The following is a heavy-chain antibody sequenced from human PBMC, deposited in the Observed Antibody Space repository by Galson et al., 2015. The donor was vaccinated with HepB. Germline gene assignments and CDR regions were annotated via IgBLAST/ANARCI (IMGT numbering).Heavy chain of an antibody. CDR2: ISYDGNKK. J-gene: IGHJ3*02. V-gene: IGHV3-30*04. CDR3: ARDMSSYNWEDWVWDLVAFDI. CDR1: GFSFSSYA. D-gene: IGHD1-20*01. Sequence: SLRLSCAASGFSFSSYAIHWVRQAPGKGLEWVAVISYDGNKKYYADSVKGRFTISRDNSKNTVFLQMNSLRAEDTAIYYSARDMSSYNWEDWVWDLVAFDIWGQETAVTVSS.